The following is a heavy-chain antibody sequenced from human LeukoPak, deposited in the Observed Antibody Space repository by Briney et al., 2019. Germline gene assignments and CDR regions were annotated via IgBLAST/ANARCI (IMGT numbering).Heavy chain of an antibody. J-gene: IGHJ4*02. Sequence: GGSLRLSCAASGVTFSSYWMTWVRQAPGKGLEWVANIKQAGTEKYYVDSVKGRFTISRDNAKNSLFLQMNSLRAEDTAVYFCARGQYFSTTYYFDYWGQGTLVTVSS. D-gene: IGHD2/OR15-2a*01. V-gene: IGHV3-7*03. CDR1: GVTFSSYW. CDR3: ARGQYFSTTYYFDY. CDR2: IKQAGTEK.